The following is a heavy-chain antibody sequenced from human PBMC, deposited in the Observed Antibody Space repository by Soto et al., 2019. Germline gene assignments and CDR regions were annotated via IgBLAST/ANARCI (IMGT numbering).Heavy chain of an antibody. CDR2: IKSKSDGGTT. CDR1: GFTLSNAW. J-gene: IGHJ4*02. Sequence: GGSLRLSCGASGFTLSNAWMSWVRQAPGKGLEWVGRIKSKSDGGTTDYAAPVKGRFTISRDESKNTLYLQMNSLKTEDTAVYYCTRWVPYFDYWGQGTLVTVSS. D-gene: IGHD1-26*01. CDR3: TRWVPYFDY. V-gene: IGHV3-15*01.